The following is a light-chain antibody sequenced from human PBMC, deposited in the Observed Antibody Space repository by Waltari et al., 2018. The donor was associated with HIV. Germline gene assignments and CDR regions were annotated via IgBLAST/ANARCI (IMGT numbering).Light chain of an antibody. CDR1: SSDVAAYNT. J-gene: IGLJ1*01. Sequence: QSALTPPRSVSGSPGQSVTISCTGTSSDVAAYNTVSWYQQHPGKAPKLMIYDFSEPPSGRPVRFSGAKSGNTGSLTISRLQADDEADYYCCSYAGNYAPFAFGTGTKVTVL. CDR2: DFS. CDR3: CSYAGNYAPFA. V-gene: IGLV2-11*01.